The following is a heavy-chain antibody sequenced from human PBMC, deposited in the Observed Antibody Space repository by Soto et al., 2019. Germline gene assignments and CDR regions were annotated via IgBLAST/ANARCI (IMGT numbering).Heavy chain of an antibody. CDR1: GGSISSGGYY. V-gene: IGHV4-31*03. Sequence: SETLSLTCTVSGGSISSGGYYWSWIRQHPGKGLEWIGYIYYSGSTYYNPSLKSRVTISVDTSKNQFSLKLSSVTAADTAVYYCARDRVVVVPAAIRYYYYGMDVWGHGTTVTVSS. J-gene: IGHJ6*02. D-gene: IGHD2-2*02. CDR3: ARDRVVVVPAAIRYYYYGMDV. CDR2: IYYSGST.